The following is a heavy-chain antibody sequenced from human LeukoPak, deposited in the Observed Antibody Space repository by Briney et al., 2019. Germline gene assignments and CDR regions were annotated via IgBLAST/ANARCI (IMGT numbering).Heavy chain of an antibody. CDR3: ARDYGDLAFDI. V-gene: IGHV4-31*11. Sequence: PSETLSLTCALYGGSFSGYYWSWIRQHPGKGLEWIGYIYYSGSTYYNPSLKSRVTISVDTSKNQFSLKLSSVTAADTAVYYCARDYGDLAFDIWGQGTMVTVSS. CDR2: IYYSGST. D-gene: IGHD4-17*01. J-gene: IGHJ3*02. CDR1: GGSFSGYY.